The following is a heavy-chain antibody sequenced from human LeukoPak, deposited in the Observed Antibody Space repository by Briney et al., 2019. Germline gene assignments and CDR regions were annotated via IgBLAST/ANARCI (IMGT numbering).Heavy chain of an antibody. Sequence: SVTVSFKASGGTFTIYTISWVRQAPGQGLEWKGGIIPIFGTANYAQKFQGRVTITADESTSTAYMELSSLRSEDTAVYYCAREGVEQWLVGRLDVWGKGTTVTVSS. V-gene: IGHV1-69*01. CDR2: IIPIFGTA. D-gene: IGHD6-19*01. CDR3: AREGVEQWLVGRLDV. J-gene: IGHJ6*04. CDR1: GGTFTIYT.